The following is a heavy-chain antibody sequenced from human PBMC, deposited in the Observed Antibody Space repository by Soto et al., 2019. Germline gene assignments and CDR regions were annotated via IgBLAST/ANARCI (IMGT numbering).Heavy chain of an antibody. CDR2: ISYDGSNK. D-gene: IGHD3-3*02. CDR1: GFTFSSYG. Sequence: GGSLRLSCAASGFTFSSYGMHWVRQAPGKGLEWVAVISYDGSNKYYADSVKGRFTISRDNSKNTLYLQMNSLRAEDTAVYYCAKDHFLGVNVDVHFDYWGQGTLVTVSS. J-gene: IGHJ4*02. V-gene: IGHV3-30*18. CDR3: AKDHFLGVNVDVHFDY.